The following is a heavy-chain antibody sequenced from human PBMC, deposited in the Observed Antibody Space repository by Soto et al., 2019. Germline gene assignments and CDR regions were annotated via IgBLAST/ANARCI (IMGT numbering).Heavy chain of an antibody. V-gene: IGHV1-69*13. CDR2: IIPIFGTA. CDR3: ARRAYCGGDCYNWFDP. Sequence: WASVKVSCKASGGTFSSCAISWVRQAPGQGLEWMGGIIPIFGTANYAQKFQGRVTITADESTSTAYMELSSLRSEDTAVYYCARRAYCGGDCYNWFDPWGQGTLVTVSS. J-gene: IGHJ5*02. CDR1: GGTFSSCA. D-gene: IGHD2-21*02.